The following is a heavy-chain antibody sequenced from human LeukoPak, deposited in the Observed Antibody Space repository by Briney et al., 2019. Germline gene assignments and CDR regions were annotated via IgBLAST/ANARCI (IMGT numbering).Heavy chain of an antibody. J-gene: IGHJ4*02. CDR1: GGTFSSYA. D-gene: IGHD5-24*01. CDR3: ARDLSGDGYPGY. CDR2: IIPIFGIA. Sequence: ASVKVSCKASGGTFSSYAISWVRRAPGQGLEWMGRIIPIFGIANYAQKFQGRVTITADKSTSTAYMELSSLRSEDTAVYYCARDLSGDGYPGYWGQGTLVTVSS. V-gene: IGHV1-69*04.